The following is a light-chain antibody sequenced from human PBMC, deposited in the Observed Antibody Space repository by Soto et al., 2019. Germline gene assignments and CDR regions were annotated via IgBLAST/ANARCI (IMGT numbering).Light chain of an antibody. CDR3: QQYGSLSWT. J-gene: IGKJ1*01. Sequence: EIVMTQSPATLSVSPGESVTLSCRASQSLTRNLAWYQHKPGQSPRLLIYGASARATGIPDRFSGSGSGTDFTLTISRLEPEDFAVYHCQQYGSLSWTFGQGTKVDIK. V-gene: IGKV3-20*01. CDR2: GAS. CDR1: QSLTRN.